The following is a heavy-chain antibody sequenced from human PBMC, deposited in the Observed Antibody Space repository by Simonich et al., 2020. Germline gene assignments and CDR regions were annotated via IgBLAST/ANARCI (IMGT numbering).Heavy chain of an antibody. D-gene: IGHD2-15*01. CDR3: ARASRGTWWYYYFDY. Sequence: QVQLVQSGAEVKKPGASVKVSCKASGYTFTSYGISWVRQAPGQGLEGMGWFSAYHGNTNYAQKLQGRFTMTTDTATSTAYMELRSLRSDDTAVYYCARASRGTWWYYYFDYWGQGTLVTVSS. J-gene: IGHJ4*02. CDR1: GYTFTSYG. V-gene: IGHV1-18*01. CDR2: FSAYHGNT.